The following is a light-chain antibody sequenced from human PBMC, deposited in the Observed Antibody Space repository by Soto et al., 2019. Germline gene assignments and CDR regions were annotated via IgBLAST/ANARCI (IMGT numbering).Light chain of an antibody. V-gene: IGKV3-20*01. J-gene: IGKJ4*01. CDR3: QQYGSSPRVT. CDR1: QSISSSY. Sequence: EIVLTQSPGTLSLSPGERATLSCRGSQSISSSYLAWYQQKPGQAPRLLIYGASSRATGIPDRFSGSGSGTDFTLTISRLEPEDFAVYYCQQYGSSPRVTFGVGTKVEIK. CDR2: GAS.